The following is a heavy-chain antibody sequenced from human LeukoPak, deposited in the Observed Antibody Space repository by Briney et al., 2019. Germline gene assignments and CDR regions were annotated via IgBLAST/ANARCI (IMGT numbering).Heavy chain of an antibody. Sequence: GASVKVSCKASGYTFTSYGISWVRQAPGQGLEWMGWISAYNGNTNYAQKLQGRVTMTTDTSTSTAYMELRSLRSDDTAVYYCARDQPQLELGPVDYWGQGTLVTVSS. V-gene: IGHV1-18*01. CDR2: ISAYNGNT. D-gene: IGHD6-13*01. J-gene: IGHJ4*02. CDR3: ARDQPQLELGPVDY. CDR1: GYTFTSYG.